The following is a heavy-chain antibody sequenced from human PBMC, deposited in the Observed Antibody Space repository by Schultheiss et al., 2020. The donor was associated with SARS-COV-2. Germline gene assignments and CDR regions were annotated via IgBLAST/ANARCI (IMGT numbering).Heavy chain of an antibody. J-gene: IGHJ4*02. D-gene: IGHD3-16*02. Sequence: SCAASGFTFSHYAMHWVRQAPGRGLEWVALISNDGTYKSYANSVKGRFTISRDSSKNTMFLQMNSLRPEDTAVFYCARDLRVWGSYRYTGVGVDYWGQGTLVTVSS. CDR3: ARDLRVWGSYRYTGVGVDY. V-gene: IGHV3-30*04. CDR2: ISNDGTYK. CDR1: GFTFSHYA.